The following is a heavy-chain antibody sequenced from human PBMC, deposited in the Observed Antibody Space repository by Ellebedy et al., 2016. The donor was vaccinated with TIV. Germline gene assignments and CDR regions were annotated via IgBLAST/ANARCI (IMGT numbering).Heavy chain of an antibody. J-gene: IGHJ4*02. CDR2: ISPGDSNI. CDR1: GYRFPTYW. CDR3: ARQGERPFDF. D-gene: IGHD1-1*01. Sequence: GESLKISCQGSGYRFPTYWIGWVRQTPGRGLEWLGAISPGDSNIKYSPSLQGQVTISVDNSINTAYLQWSSLKASDTAMYYCARQGERPFDFWGQGTLVTVSS. V-gene: IGHV5-51*01.